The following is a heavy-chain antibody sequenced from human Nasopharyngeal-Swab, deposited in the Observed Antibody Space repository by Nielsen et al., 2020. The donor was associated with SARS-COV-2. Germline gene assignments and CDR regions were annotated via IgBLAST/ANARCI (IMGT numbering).Heavy chain of an antibody. D-gene: IGHD3-10*01. J-gene: IGHJ5*02. CDR2: IYSGGST. CDR3: ARSMVRGVKGPFDP. V-gene: IGHV3-53*01. CDR1: GFTVSSNY. Sequence: GGSLRLSCAASGFTVSSNYMSWVRQAPGKGLEWVSVIYSGGSTYYADSVKGRFTISRDNSKNTLYLQMNSLRAEDTAVYYCARSMVRGVKGPFDPWGQGTLVTVSS.